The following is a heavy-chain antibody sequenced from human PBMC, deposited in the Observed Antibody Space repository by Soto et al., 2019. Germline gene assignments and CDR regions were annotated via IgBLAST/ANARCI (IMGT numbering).Heavy chain of an antibody. J-gene: IGHJ4*02. V-gene: IGHV3-30-3*01. CDR3: AREPWGYSGSAKQFDY. Sequence: QVHLVESGGGVVQPGGSLRLSCAASGFNFRGFTMHWVRQAPDKGLEWLSVISYAGDYKHYADSVRGRISISRDNSKTTPFLQMNSLRPDDTAVYCWAREPWGYSGSAKQFDYWGQGSLVIVSS. CDR2: ISYAGDYK. D-gene: IGHD6-25*01. CDR1: GFNFRGFT.